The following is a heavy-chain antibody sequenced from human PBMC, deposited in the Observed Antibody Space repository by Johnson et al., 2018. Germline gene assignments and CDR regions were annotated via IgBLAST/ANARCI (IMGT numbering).Heavy chain of an antibody. J-gene: IGHJ6*02. Sequence: QVQLQESGPGLVKPSETLSLTCTVSGGSISSYYWSWIRQPPGKGLEWIGYIYYSGSTHYNPSLKSRVTISVDTSKNQFSLKLSSVTAADTAVYYCARALQDYYYGMDVWGQGTTVTVSS. D-gene: IGHD4-11*01. CDR2: IYYSGST. CDR3: ARALQDYYYGMDV. V-gene: IGHV4-59*01. CDR1: GGSISSYY.